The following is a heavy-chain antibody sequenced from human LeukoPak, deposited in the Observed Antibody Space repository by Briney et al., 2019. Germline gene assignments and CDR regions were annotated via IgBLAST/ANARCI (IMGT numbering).Heavy chain of an antibody. D-gene: IGHD3-22*01. Sequence: SETLSLTCTVSGVSISSYYWSWIRQPPGKGLEWIGEINHSGSTNYNPSLKSRVTISVDTSRNPFSLKLSSVTAADTAVYYCASRLRGLLLGEYHYFDYWGQGTLVTVSS. CDR3: ASRLRGLLLGEYHYFDY. CDR2: INHSGST. V-gene: IGHV4-34*01. J-gene: IGHJ4*02. CDR1: GVSISSYY.